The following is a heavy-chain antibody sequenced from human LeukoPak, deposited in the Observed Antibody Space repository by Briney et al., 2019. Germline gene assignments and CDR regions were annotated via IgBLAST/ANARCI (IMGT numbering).Heavy chain of an antibody. V-gene: IGHV3-21*01. J-gene: IGHJ4*02. D-gene: IGHD3-10*01. Sequence: GGSLRLSCAASGFTFSSYTMNWVRQAPGKGLEWIASISPSGSSTFHADSVKGRFIISRDNARNSVSLQMSSLRAEDTAMYFCVRDALGESGAGGYWGQGTLVTDSS. CDR2: ISPSGSST. CDR3: VRDALGESGAGGY. CDR1: GFTFSSYT.